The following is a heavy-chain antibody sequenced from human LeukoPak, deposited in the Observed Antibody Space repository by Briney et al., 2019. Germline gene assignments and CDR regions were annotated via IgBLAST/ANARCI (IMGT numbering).Heavy chain of an antibody. Sequence: GASVKVSCKASGYTFTGYYMHWVRQAPGQGLEWMGWINPNSGGTNYAQKFQGRVTMTRDTSISTAYMELSRLRSDDTAVYYCARAYGDAFCGGDCNYYYYYMDVWSKRTTVTVSS. CDR1: GYTFTGYY. CDR2: INPNSGGT. V-gene: IGHV1-2*02. CDR3: ARAYGDAFCGGDCNYYYYYMDV. J-gene: IGHJ6*03. D-gene: IGHD2-21*01.